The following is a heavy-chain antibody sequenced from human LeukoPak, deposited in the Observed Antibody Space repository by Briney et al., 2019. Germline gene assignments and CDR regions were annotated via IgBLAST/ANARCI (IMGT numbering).Heavy chain of an antibody. Sequence: ASVKVSCKASGGTFSSYAISWVRQAPGQGLEWMGRIIPILGIANYAQKSQGRVTITADKSTSTAYMELSSLRSEDTAVYYCASANSGYLYFDYWGQGTLVTVSS. CDR1: GGTFSSYA. CDR3: ASANSGYLYFDY. J-gene: IGHJ4*02. CDR2: IIPILGIA. D-gene: IGHD3-22*01. V-gene: IGHV1-69*04.